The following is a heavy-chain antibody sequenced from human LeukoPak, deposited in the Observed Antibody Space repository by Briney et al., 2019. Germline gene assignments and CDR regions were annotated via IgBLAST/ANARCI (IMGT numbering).Heavy chain of an antibody. J-gene: IGHJ6*02. Sequence: GGSLRLSCAASGFTFSDYYMSWIRQAPGKGLEWVSYISSSGSTIYYADSVKGRFTISRDNAKNSLYLQMNSLRAEDTAVYYSARENPPGYYYGMDVWGQGTTVTVSS. CDR3: ARENPPGYYYGMDV. CDR2: ISSSGSTI. CDR1: GFTFSDYY. V-gene: IGHV3-11*01.